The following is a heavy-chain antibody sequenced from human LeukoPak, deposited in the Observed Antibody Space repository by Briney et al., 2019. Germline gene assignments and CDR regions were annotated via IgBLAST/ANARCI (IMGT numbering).Heavy chain of an antibody. CDR1: GFTFSSYE. CDR3: ARDRSYDSSGYLGY. Sequence: GGSLRLSCAASGFTFSSYEMSWVRQAPGKGLEWVSDISSTSGTMYYADSVKGRSTISRDNSKNTLYLQVNSLRAEDTAVYYCARDRSYDSSGYLGYWGQGTLVTVSS. V-gene: IGHV3-48*01. CDR2: ISSTSGTM. J-gene: IGHJ4*02. D-gene: IGHD3-22*01.